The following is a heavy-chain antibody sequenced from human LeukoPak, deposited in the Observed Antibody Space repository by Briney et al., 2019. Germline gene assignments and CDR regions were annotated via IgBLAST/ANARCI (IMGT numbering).Heavy chain of an antibody. D-gene: IGHD4-17*01. J-gene: IGHJ5*02. CDR3: ARERDYGDYPNWFDP. CDR2: ISAYNGNT. V-gene: IGHV1-18*01. Sequence: ASVKVSCKASGYTFTSYGISWVRQAPGQGLEWMGWISAYNGNTNYAQKLQGRVTMTTDKSTSTAYMELRSLRSDDTAVYYCARERDYGDYPNWFDPWGQGTLVTVSS. CDR1: GYTFTSYG.